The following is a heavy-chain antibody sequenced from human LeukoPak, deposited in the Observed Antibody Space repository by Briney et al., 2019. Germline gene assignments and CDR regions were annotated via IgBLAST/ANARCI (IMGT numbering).Heavy chain of an antibody. V-gene: IGHV3-48*03. Sequence: GGSLRLSCAASGFTFSSYEMNWVRQAPGKGLEWVSYISSSGSTIYYADSVKGRFTISRDNSKNTLYLQMNSLRAEDTAVYYCARDLVTLKSYDFWSGYYMDVWGKGTTVTVSS. CDR3: ARDLVTLKSYDFWSGYYMDV. CDR2: ISSSGSTI. J-gene: IGHJ6*03. D-gene: IGHD3-3*01. CDR1: GFTFSSYE.